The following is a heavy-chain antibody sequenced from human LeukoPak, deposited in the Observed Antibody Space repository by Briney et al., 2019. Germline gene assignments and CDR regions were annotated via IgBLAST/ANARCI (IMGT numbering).Heavy chain of an antibody. CDR3: AREGLFGVVIIPKPHMDV. Sequence: SETLSLTCTVSDGSISSYYWSWIRQPAGKGLEWIGRIYTSGSTNYNPSLKSRVTMSVDTSKNQFSLKLSSVTAADTAVYYCAREGLFGVVIIPKPHMDVWGKGTTVTVSS. V-gene: IGHV4-4*07. CDR1: DGSISSYY. CDR2: IYTSGST. D-gene: IGHD3-3*01. J-gene: IGHJ6*03.